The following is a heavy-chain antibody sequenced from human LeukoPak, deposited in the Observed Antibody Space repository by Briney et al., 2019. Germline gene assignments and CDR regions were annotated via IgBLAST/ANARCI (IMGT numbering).Heavy chain of an antibody. J-gene: IGHJ6*02. D-gene: IGHD1-14*01. Sequence: GGSLRLSCAASGFTFSSYAMSWVRQAPGKGLEWVSAISGSGGSTYYADSVKGRFTISRDNSKNTLYLQMNSLRAEDTALYYCAKDIRSYYYYYGMDVWGQGTTVTVSS. CDR3: AKDIRSYYYYYGMDV. V-gene: IGHV3-23*01. CDR1: GFTFSSYA. CDR2: ISGSGGST.